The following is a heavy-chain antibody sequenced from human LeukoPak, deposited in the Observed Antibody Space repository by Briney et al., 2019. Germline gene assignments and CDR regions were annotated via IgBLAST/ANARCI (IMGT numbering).Heavy chain of an antibody. Sequence: SETLSLTCTVSGGSISSYYWSWIRQPPGKGLEWIGYIYYSGSTNYNPSLKSRVTISVDTSKNQFSLKLSSVTAADTAVYYCARDPLGGGSDYWGQGTLVTVSS. D-gene: IGHD3-10*01. CDR1: GGSISSYY. CDR2: IYYSGST. CDR3: ARDPLGGGSDY. V-gene: IGHV4-59*01. J-gene: IGHJ4*02.